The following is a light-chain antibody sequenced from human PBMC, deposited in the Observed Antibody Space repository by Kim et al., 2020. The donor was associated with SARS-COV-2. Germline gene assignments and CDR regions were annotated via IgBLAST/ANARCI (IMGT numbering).Light chain of an antibody. Sequence: VSQGETVICTWSGDEFGDKYACWYQQKPGPAPMLLIFRDQRRPSGVPERFSGSNSGNAATLTISGTQAMDEADYYCETWHNNPAIFGGGTQLTVL. V-gene: IGLV3-1*01. CDR2: RDQ. J-gene: IGLJ2*01. CDR3: ETWHNNPAI. CDR1: EFGDKY.